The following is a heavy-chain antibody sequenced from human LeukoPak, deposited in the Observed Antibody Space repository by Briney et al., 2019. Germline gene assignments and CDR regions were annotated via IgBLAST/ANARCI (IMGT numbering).Heavy chain of an antibody. CDR2: IYYSGST. D-gene: IGHD3-3*01. V-gene: IGHV4-59*01. CDR3: ARSDFWSGPFDY. J-gene: IGHJ4*02. CDR1: GGSISSYY. Sequence: SETLSLTCTVSGGSISSYYWSWIRQPPGKGLEWIGYIYYSGSTNYNPSLKSRVTISVDTSKNQFSLKLSSVTAADTAVYYCARSDFWSGPFDYWGQGTLVTASS.